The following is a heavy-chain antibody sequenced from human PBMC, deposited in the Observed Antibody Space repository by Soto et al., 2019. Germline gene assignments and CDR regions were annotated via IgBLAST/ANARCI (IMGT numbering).Heavy chain of an antibody. Sequence: QVQLQESGPGLVKPSETLSLSCTVSGGSISSYYWSWFRQSPGKRMEWIGYVHHSWGSSYNPSLQGRVAISLDTSKSQFSLKVTSVTATDTAVYYCARQGFGPLHGLVDVWGQGTTDTVSS. CDR3: ARQGFGPLHGLVDV. CDR2: VHHSWGS. J-gene: IGHJ6*02. D-gene: IGHD3-10*01. V-gene: IGHV4-59*08. CDR1: GGSISSYY.